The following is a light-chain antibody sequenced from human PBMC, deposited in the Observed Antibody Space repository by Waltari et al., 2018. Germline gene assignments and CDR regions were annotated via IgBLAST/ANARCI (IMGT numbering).Light chain of an antibody. CDR3: CSYAGTSTFVV. V-gene: IGLV2-23*02. CDR2: EVT. CDR1: SSDVGSYNL. J-gene: IGLJ2*01. Sequence: QSALTQPASVSGSPGQSITISCTGTSSDVGSYNLVSWYQPHQDKAPKLMIYEVTKRPSGVSNRFCCSTSGNTASLTISVLQAEDEADYYCCSYAGTSTFVVFGGGTKLTVL.